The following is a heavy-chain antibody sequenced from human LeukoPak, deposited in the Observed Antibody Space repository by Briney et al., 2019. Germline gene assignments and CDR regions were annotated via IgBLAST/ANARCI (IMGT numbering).Heavy chain of an antibody. V-gene: IGHV3-66*01. J-gene: IGHJ4*02. CDR1: GFTVSSNY. Sequence: GGSLRLSCAASGFTVSSNYMSWVRQAPGKGLEWVSILYSGGSAYYADSVKGRFTISRDSPKNTLYLQMNTLRAEDTAVYYCAKYNAGTYVTDWGQGTLVTVSS. CDR2: LYSGGSA. D-gene: IGHD3-10*01. CDR3: AKYNAGTYVTD.